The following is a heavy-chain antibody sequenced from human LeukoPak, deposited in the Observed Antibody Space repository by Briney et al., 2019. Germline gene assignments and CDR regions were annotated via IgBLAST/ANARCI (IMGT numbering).Heavy chain of an antibody. Sequence: GGSLRLSCVASGFRFSTYSMNWVRQAPGKGLEWVSSISSSSYIYYADSVKGRFTISRDNAKNSLYLQMNSLRAEDTAVYYCARAVTPVVAGNYWGQGTLVTVSS. CDR3: ARAVTPVVAGNY. CDR2: ISSSSYI. J-gene: IGHJ4*02. D-gene: IGHD6-19*01. V-gene: IGHV3-21*01. CDR1: GFRFSTYS.